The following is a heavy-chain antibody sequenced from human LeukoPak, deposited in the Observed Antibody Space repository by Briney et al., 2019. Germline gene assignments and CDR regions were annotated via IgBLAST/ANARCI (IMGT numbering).Heavy chain of an antibody. D-gene: IGHD4-17*01. J-gene: IGHJ5*02. CDR3: ARCPMLLYGDCGGFDP. CDR1: GSIFTSYW. V-gene: IGHV5-51*01. CDR2: IYPGDSDT. Sequence: KPGASLQISCKGSGSIFTSYWIGWVRQLPGKGLEWMGIIYPGDSDTRYSPSFQGQVTISADKSISTAYLQWSSLKASDTAMYYCARCPMLLYGDCGGFDPWGQGTLVTVSS.